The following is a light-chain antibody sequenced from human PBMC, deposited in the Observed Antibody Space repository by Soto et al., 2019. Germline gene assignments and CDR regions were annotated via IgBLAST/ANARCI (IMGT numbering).Light chain of an antibody. CDR3: KQYSDSSGA. J-gene: IGKJ1*01. CDR1: QSIGTG. Sequence: DIQVTQSPSTLSASVGDRVTITCGASQSIGTGLARYRQKRGRAPKLLIVDASTLESGVPSRFSGSGSGTDFPLTIRSLQPDDFATYYCKQYSDSSGAFGQGTKVDIK. CDR2: DAS. V-gene: IGKV1-5*01.